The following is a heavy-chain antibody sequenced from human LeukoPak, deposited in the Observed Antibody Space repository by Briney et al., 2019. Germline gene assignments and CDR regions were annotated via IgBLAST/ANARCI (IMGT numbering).Heavy chain of an antibody. V-gene: IGHV1-46*03. CDR2: SNPSGGST. Sequence: ASVKVSCKASVYTFTSYYMHWVRQAPGQGLAWMGISNPSGGSTSYAQKFQGRVTLTRDTSTSTVYMELSSLRSEDTAVYYCARSPRSSGWYGWWFDPWGRGTLVTVSS. D-gene: IGHD6-19*01. J-gene: IGHJ5*02. CDR1: VYTFTSYY. CDR3: ARSPRSSGWYGWWFDP.